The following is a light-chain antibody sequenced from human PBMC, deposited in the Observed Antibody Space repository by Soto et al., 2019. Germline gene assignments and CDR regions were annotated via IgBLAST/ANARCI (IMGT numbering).Light chain of an antibody. Sequence: EIVLTQSPATLSLSPGERATLSCRASQSVSSYLAWYQQKPGQAPRLLIYDASNRATGIPARFSGSESGTDFTLTISSLEPEDFAVFYCQQRSNGPTFGQGTKVDIK. V-gene: IGKV3-11*01. CDR3: QQRSNGPT. J-gene: IGKJ1*01. CDR1: QSVSSY. CDR2: DAS.